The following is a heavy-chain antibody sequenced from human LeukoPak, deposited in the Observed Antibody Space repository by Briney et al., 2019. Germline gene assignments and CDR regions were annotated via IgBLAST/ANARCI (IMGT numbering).Heavy chain of an antibody. V-gene: IGHV1-46*01. CDR1: GYTFTSHY. CDR2: INPSAGSA. CDR3: ARDIVYYGSGGPFDY. Sequence: ASVKVSCKASGYTFTSHYMNWVRQAPGQGLEWMGIINPSAGSATYAQKFQGRITMTRDTSTSTVYMELSSLRSEDTAVYYCARDIVYYGSGGPFDYWGQGTLVTVSS. J-gene: IGHJ4*02. D-gene: IGHD3-10*01.